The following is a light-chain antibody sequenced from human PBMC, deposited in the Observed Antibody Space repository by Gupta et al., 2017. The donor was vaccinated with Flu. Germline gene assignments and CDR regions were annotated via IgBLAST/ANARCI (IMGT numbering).Light chain of an antibody. V-gene: IGLV1-40*01. CDR2: GNN. CDR1: TSNIGAGYD. CDR3: QSYDNSLSGSKV. Sequence: QFVLTQPPSVSGAPGQRVTIPCTGSTSNIGAGYDVHWYQQVPGRAPKRLIFGNNNRPSGVADRFSGSKSGISASLAIAGLQAEDEADYYCQSYDNSLSGSKVFGGGTKLTVL. J-gene: IGLJ3*02.